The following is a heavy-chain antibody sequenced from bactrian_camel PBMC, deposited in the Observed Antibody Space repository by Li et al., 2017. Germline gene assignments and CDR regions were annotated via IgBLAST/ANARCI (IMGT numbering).Heavy chain of an antibody. D-gene: IGHD4*01. Sequence: VQLVESGGGLVQPGGSLRLSCADSGLTFERFSWTWVRQAPGKGLEWVSRISSGGGSIYYADSVKGRFSISRDNAKNTVSLQMNSLKPEDTGIYYCAVDRCGVATGWLDPRRYNYWGQGTQVTVS. CDR1: GLTFERFS. CDR2: ISSGGGSI. V-gene: IGHV3S36*01. J-gene: IGHJ4*01. CDR3: AVDRCGVATGWLDPRRYNY.